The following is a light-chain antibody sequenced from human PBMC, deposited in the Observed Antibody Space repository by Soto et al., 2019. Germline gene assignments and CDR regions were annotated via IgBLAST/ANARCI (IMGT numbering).Light chain of an antibody. J-gene: IGKJ4*01. CDR1: QSINNW. CDR2: KTS. CDR3: QQLNTYPLT. Sequence: EIQMTQSPSTLSASVGDRVTITCRASQSINNWLAWYQQRPGKAPKLLIYKTSDLESGVPSRFSGSGSGTEFSLTISSLQPDDFATYYCQQLNTYPLTFGGGSKV. V-gene: IGKV1-5*03.